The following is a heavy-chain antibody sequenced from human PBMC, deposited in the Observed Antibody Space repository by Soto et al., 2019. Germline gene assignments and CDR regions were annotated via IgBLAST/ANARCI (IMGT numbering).Heavy chain of an antibody. CDR2: INHSGST. J-gene: IGHJ4*02. V-gene: IGHV4-34*01. Sequence: SETLSLTCAVYGGSFSGYYWSWIRQPPGKGLEWIGEINHSGSTNYNPSLKSRVTISVDTSKNQFSLKLSSVTAADTAVYYCARLSGGIAVAGSMDGVETPLDYWGQGTLVTVSS. CDR3: ARLSGGIAVAGSMDGVETPLDY. CDR1: GGSFSGYY. D-gene: IGHD6-19*01.